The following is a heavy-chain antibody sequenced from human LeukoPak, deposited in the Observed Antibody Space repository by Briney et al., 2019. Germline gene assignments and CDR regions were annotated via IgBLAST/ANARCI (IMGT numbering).Heavy chain of an antibody. CDR1: GFTVSSNC. CDR3: AREIAAADSNWFDP. CDR2: IYSGGST. Sequence: GGSLRLSCAASGFTVSSNCMSWVRQAPGKGLEWVSVIYSGGSTYYADSVKGRFTISRDNSKNTLYLQMNSLRAEDTAVYYCAREIAAADSNWFDPWGQGTLVTVSS. D-gene: IGHD6-13*01. V-gene: IGHV3-53*01. J-gene: IGHJ5*02.